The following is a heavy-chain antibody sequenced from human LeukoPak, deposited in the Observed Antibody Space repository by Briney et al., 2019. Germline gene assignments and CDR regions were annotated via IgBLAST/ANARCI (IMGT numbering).Heavy chain of an antibody. CDR1: GFTFSSYA. D-gene: IGHD2/OR15-2a*01. CDR3: ARDYVYAFDY. V-gene: IGHV3-48*01. CDR2: ISGSGNAK. Sequence: GGSLRLSCAASGFTFSSYAMSWVRQAPGKGLEWVSYISGSGNAKHYTDSVKGRFTISRDNAKNALYLQMNSLRAEDTAVYFCARDYVYAFDYWGRGTLVTVSS. J-gene: IGHJ4*02.